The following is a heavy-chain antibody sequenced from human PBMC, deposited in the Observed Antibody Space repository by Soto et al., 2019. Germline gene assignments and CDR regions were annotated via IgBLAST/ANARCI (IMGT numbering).Heavy chain of an antibody. D-gene: IGHD3-3*01. CDR2: ISSSSSTI. V-gene: IGHV3-48*01. CDR1: GFTFSSYS. Sequence: GGSLRLSCAASGFTFSSYSMNWVRQAPGKGLEWVSYISSSSSTIYYADSVKGRFTISRDNAKNSLYLQMNSLRAEDTAVYYCARPTRDFWSGENWFDPWGQGTLVTVSS. CDR3: ARPTRDFWSGENWFDP. J-gene: IGHJ5*02.